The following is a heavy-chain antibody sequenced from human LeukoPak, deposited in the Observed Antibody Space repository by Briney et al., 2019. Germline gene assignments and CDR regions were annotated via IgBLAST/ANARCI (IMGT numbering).Heavy chain of an antibody. CDR3: ARDPGRTGFDY. CDR2: ITGNGGST. V-gene: IGHV3-23*01. D-gene: IGHD1/OR15-1a*01. J-gene: IGHJ4*02. Sequence: VSAITGNGGSTYYADSVKGRFTISRDNAKNSLYLRMTSLRAEDTAVYYCARDPGRTGFDYWGQGTLVTVSS.